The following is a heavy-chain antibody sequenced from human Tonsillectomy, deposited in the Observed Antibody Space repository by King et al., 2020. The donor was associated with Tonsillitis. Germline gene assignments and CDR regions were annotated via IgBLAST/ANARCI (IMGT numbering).Heavy chain of an antibody. CDR1: GFTFSSYA. V-gene: IGHV3-23*04. CDR3: AKDSGYCSGTSCYEHY. J-gene: IGHJ4*02. D-gene: IGHD2-2*03. CDR2: ISGSGGST. Sequence: VQLVQSGGGLVQPGGSLRLSCAASGFTFSSYAMSWVRQAPGKGLEWVSGISGSGGSTYFADSVKGRFTLSRDNSKNTLYLQMNSLRADDTAVYHCAKDSGYCSGTSCYEHYWGQGTLVTVSS.